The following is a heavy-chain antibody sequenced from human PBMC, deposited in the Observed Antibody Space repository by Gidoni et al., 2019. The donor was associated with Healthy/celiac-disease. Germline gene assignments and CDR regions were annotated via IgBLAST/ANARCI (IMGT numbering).Heavy chain of an antibody. J-gene: IGHJ4*02. V-gene: IGHV3-30*02. CDR2: IRYDGSNK. CDR1: GFAFSSYG. Sequence: QVKLVETGGGVLQPGGSLRLSCAASGFAFSSYGMHWVRQAPGKGLEWVACIRYDGSNKYYADSVKGRFTISRDNSKNTLYLQMNSLRAEDTAVYYCAKPHTGAAAGSLDYWGQGTLVTVSS. D-gene: IGHD6-13*01. CDR3: AKPHTGAAAGSLDY.